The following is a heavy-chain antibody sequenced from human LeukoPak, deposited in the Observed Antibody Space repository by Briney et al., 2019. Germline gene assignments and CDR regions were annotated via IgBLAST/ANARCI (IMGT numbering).Heavy chain of an antibody. CDR1: GGSISSHY. V-gene: IGHV4-59*11. J-gene: IGHJ5*02. D-gene: IGHD6-6*01. CDR2: IYYSGST. Sequence: SGTLSLTCTVSGGSISSHYWSWIRQPPGKGLEWIGYIYYSGSTNYNPSLKSRVTISVDTSRNQFSLKLSSVTAADTAVYYCARDRGIAARSWFDPWGQGTLVTVSS. CDR3: ARDRGIAARSWFDP.